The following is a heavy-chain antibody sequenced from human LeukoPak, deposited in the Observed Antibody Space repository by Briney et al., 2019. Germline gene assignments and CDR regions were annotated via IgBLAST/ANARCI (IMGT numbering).Heavy chain of an antibody. V-gene: IGHV4-34*01. J-gene: IGHJ4*02. CDR1: GGSFSGYY. CDR2: INHSGST. D-gene: IGHD1/OR15-1a*01. CDR3: ARDISPLGTPVFDY. Sequence: SETLSLTCAVYGGSFSGYYWSWIRQPPGKGLEWIGEINHSGSTNYNPSLKSRVTISVDTSKNQFSLKLSSVTAADTAVYYCARDISPLGTPVFDYWGQGTLVTVSS.